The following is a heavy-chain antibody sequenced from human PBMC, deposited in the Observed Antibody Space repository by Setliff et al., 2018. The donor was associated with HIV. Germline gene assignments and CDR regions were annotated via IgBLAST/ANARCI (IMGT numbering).Heavy chain of an antibody. CDR1: GYTFTGYF. J-gene: IGHJ2*01. V-gene: IGHV1-2*02. D-gene: IGHD1-26*01. CDR2: MNPNTGNT. Sequence: ASVKVSCKASGYTFTGYFIHWVRQAPGQGFEWMGWMNPNTGNTHYAPKFQGRVTMTRDTSITTAYMELKSLRSEDTAVYYCARDHHSGRGSNFPWYSDLWGRGTLVTVSS. CDR3: ARDHHSGRGSNFPWYSDL.